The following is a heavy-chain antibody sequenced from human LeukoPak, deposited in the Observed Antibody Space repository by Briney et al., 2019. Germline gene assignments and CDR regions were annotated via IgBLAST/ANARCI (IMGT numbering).Heavy chain of an antibody. CDR3: ARGNRRYYFDY. CDR1: GGSISSGGYY. J-gene: IGHJ4*02. CDR2: IYYSGST. D-gene: IGHD4-23*01. Sequence: PSETLSLTCTVSGGSISSGGYYWSWIRQHPGKGLEWIGYIYYSGSTYYNPSLKSRVTISVDTSKNQFSLKLSSVTAADTAVYYCARGNRRYYFDYWGQGTLVTVSS. V-gene: IGHV4-31*03.